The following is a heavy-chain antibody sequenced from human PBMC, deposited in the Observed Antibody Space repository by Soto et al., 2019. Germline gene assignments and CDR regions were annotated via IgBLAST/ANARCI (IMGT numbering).Heavy chain of an antibody. D-gene: IGHD6-19*01. CDR3: DREHDSWAGRAQHIES. J-gene: IGHJ4*02. CDR2: INHVGIT. Sequence: SWSXSVTCALCGFCLIVLDLGLIRHSPGKGLEWLGDINHVGITNYNPSLKSRVSIPVETSKSQFSLKMSSVSAAHQAVYYSDREHDSWAGRAQHIESRGQGTLV. V-gene: IGHV4-34*01. CDR1: GFCLIVLD.